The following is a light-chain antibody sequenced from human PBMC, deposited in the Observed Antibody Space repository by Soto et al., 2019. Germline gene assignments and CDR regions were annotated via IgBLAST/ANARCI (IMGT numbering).Light chain of an antibody. CDR2: GAS. CDR1: ENVRTF. CDR3: QQYGSSGT. V-gene: IGKV3-20*01. Sequence: EVVLTQSPATLSLSPGERATLSCRASENVRTFVDWYQQKPGQAPRLLIYGASSRATGIPARFSGSGSGTDFTLTISRLEPEDFAVYYCQQYGSSGTFGQGTKVDIK. J-gene: IGKJ1*01.